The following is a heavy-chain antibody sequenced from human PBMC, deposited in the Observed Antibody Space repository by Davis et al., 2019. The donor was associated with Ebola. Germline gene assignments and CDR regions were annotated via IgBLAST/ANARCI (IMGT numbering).Heavy chain of an antibody. D-gene: IGHD6-13*01. V-gene: IGHV1-18*01. Sequence: ASVKVSCKASGYTFTSYGISWVRQAPGQGLEWMGWISAYNGNTNYAQKLQGRVTMTTDTSTSTAYMELNRLRSDDTAVYYCARDEVRRVSSEDYYYYYYMDVWGKGTTVTVSS. CDR2: ISAYNGNT. J-gene: IGHJ6*03. CDR3: ARDEVRRVSSEDYYYYYYMDV. CDR1: GYTFTSYG.